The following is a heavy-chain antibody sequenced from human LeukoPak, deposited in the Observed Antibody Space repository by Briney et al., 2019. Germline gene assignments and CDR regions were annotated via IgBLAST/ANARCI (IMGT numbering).Heavy chain of an antibody. J-gene: IGHJ5*02. D-gene: IGHD1-26*01. Sequence: GGSLRLSCAASGFTFSNAWMSWVHQAPGKGLEWVGRIKSKTDGGTTDYAAPVKGRFTISRDDSKNTLYLQMNSLKTEDTAVYYCTTSPFMGSFDPWGQGTLVTVSS. V-gene: IGHV3-15*01. CDR2: IKSKTDGGTT. CDR3: TTSPFMGSFDP. CDR1: GFTFSNAW.